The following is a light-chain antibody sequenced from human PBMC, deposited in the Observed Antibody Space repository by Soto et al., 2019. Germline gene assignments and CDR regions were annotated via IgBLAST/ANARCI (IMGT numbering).Light chain of an antibody. J-gene: IGKJ1*01. V-gene: IGKV3-15*01. CDR2: GAS. Sequence: EIVMTQSPASLSVSPGERATLSCWASQSVSSNLAWYQQKPGQAPRLLIYGASTRATGIPSRFSGSGSGTDFTLTISSLEPEDFAVYYCQHYYSWPWTFGQGTKVEIK. CDR1: QSVSSN. CDR3: QHYYSWPWT.